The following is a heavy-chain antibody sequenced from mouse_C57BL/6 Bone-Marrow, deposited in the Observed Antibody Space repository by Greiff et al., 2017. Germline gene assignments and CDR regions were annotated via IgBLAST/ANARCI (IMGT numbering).Heavy chain of an antibody. CDR2: ISYDGSN. D-gene: IGHD2-1*01. CDR1: GYSITSGYY. J-gene: IGHJ4*01. V-gene: IGHV3-6*01. CDR3: ARAGYYGNSYAMDY. Sequence: DVKLVESGPGLVKPSQSLSLTCSVTGYSITSGYYWNWIRQFPGNKLEWMGYISYDGSNNYNPSLKNRISITRDTSKNQFFLKLNSVTTEDTATYYCARAGYYGNSYAMDYWGQGTSVTVSS.